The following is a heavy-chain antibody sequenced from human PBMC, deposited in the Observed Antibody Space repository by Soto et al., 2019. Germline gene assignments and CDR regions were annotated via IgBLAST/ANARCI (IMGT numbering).Heavy chain of an antibody. CDR2: INSDGSST. CDR3: TRSGSSPYYYGMDV. D-gene: IGHD6-6*01. J-gene: IGHJ6*02. V-gene: IGHV3-74*01. Sequence: EVQLVKSGGGLVQPGGSLRLSCAASGFTFSSYWMHWVRQAPGKGLVWVSRINSDGSSTNYADSVKGRFTISRDNARNTLFLQMDTLRAEDTAVYYCTRSGSSPYYYGMDVWGQGTTVTVSS. CDR1: GFTFSSYW.